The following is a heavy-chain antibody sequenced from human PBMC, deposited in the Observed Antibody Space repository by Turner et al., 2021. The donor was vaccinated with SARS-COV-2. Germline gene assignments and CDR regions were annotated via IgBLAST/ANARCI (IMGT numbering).Heavy chain of an antibody. J-gene: IGHJ5*02. CDR3: ASRRGGSAAYNP. V-gene: IGHV4-39*01. Sequence: QLQLQESGPGLVKTSETLSVTCTVSGGCINTSPYYWGWIRQPPGKGLEWIGNIYYSGSTYYNPSLKSRIIISIDTSKNQFSLQVTSVTAADTAIYYCASRRGGSAAYNPWGQGTLVTVSS. CDR1: GGCINTSPYY. D-gene: IGHD6-13*01. CDR2: IYYSGST.